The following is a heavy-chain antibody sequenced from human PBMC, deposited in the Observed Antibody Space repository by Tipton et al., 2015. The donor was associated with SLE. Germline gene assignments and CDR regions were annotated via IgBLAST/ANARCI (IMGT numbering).Heavy chain of an antibody. CDR2: IFPVFGTP. Sequence: QSGAEVKKPGSSVKVSCKASGGPFMSHVISWVRQAPGQGLEWMGGIFPVFGTPNYAQKFQGRVTITSDDSTTTAYMELKSLTFDDTAVYYCARGYTSSSFCDYWGQGTLVTVSS. D-gene: IGHD6-6*01. CDR1: GGPFMSHV. J-gene: IGHJ4*02. CDR3: ARGYTSSSFCDY. V-gene: IGHV1-69*01.